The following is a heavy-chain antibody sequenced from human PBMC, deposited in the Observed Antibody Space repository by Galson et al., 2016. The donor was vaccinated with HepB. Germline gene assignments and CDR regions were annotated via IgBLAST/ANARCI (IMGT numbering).Heavy chain of an antibody. D-gene: IGHD4-11*01. CDR2: IYRGGET. Sequence: SLRLSCAASGIVVCSTHFSWVRQTPGKGLEWVSDIYRGGETYHADSVKGRFTISRDNSKNTLYLQMNSLRVEDTGVYYCARTDDYSTTRGFFGYWGQGTLVTVSS. CDR3: ARTDDYSTTRGFFGY. CDR1: GIVVCSTH. J-gene: IGHJ4*02. V-gene: IGHV3-66*02.